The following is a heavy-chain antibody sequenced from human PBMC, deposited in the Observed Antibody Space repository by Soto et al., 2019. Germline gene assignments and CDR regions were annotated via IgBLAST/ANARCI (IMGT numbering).Heavy chain of an antibody. CDR1: GGSSSGYY. D-gene: IGHD2-8*01. CDR3: ARTPLYCTKHRYYCGMDV. V-gene: IGHV4-34*01. Sequence: PSETLSLTCAVYGGSSSGYYWSWIRQPPGKGLEWIGEINHSGSTNYNPSLKSRVTISVDTSKNQFSLKLSSVTAADTAVYYCARTPLYCTKHRYYCGMDVWGQGTTVTVSS. J-gene: IGHJ6*02. CDR2: INHSGST.